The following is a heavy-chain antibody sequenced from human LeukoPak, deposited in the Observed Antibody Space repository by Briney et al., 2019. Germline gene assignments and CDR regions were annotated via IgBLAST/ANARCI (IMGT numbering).Heavy chain of an antibody. CDR2: IYYSGST. Sequence: NASETLSLTCSVSGGSISSYYWSWIRQPPGKGLEWIGNIYYSGSTNYNPSLKSRVTISVDTSKSQFSLQLSSVTAADTAVYYCARGGSYYGYWGQGTLVTVSS. CDR3: ARGGSYYGY. V-gene: IGHV4-59*08. J-gene: IGHJ4*02. D-gene: IGHD1-26*01. CDR1: GGSISSYY.